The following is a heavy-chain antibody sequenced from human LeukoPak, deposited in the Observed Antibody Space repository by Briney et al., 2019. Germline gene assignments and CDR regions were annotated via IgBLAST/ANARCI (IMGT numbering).Heavy chain of an antibody. J-gene: IGHJ4*02. CDR3: AAGTYYSLTTVY. CDR2: FEPESAEI. D-gene: IGHD3-10*01. V-gene: IGHV1-24*01. Sequence: EASVKVSCKVSGYTLTELSMHWVRQAPGKGLEWMGGFEPESAEIIHAQKFQGRVTMTEDTSTDTAYLELSSLKSEDTAVYYCAAGTYYSLTTVYWGQGTLVTVSS. CDR1: GYTLTELS.